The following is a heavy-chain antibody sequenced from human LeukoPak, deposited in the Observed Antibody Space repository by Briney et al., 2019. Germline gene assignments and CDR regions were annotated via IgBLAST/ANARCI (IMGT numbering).Heavy chain of an antibody. J-gene: IGHJ6*02. Sequence: ASVKVSCKASGDTFTDYYIYWVRQAPGQGLEWMGWINPNSGGTNYAQKFQGRVTMTWDTSILTAYMELSSLTSDDTAVYYCAASTVQNYYWYYGTDVWGQGTTVTVSS. CDR1: GDTFTDYY. CDR2: INPNSGGT. D-gene: IGHD4-17*01. V-gene: IGHV1-2*02. CDR3: AASTVQNYYWYYGTDV.